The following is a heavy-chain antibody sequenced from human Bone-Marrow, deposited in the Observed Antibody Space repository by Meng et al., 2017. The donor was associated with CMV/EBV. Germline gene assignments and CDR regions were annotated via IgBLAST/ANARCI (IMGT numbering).Heavy chain of an antibody. CDR2: ISSTGTTI. V-gene: IGHV3-11*01. J-gene: IGHJ6*02. CDR3: AREWVTTSAYGMDV. CDR1: GFSFSDHY. Sequence: GESLKISCAASGFSFSDHYMNWIRQAPGKGLEWVSYISSTGTTIYHADSVKGRFTISRDNAKNSLYLQMNSLRAEDTAVYYCAREWVTTSAYGMDVWGQGTTVTVSS. D-gene: IGHD4-11*01.